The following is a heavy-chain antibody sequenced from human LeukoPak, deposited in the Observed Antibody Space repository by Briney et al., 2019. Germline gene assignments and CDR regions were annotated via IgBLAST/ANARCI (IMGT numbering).Heavy chain of an antibody. CDR3: ARDGSYYDSSGYLIDY. Sequence: GGSLRLSCAASGFTFSGYWMSWVRQAPGKGLEWVANIKQDGSEKYYVDSVKGRFTISRDNAKKSLYLQMNSLRAEDTAVYYCARDGSYYDSSGYLIDYWGQGTLVTVSS. CDR2: IKQDGSEK. CDR1: GFTFSGYW. D-gene: IGHD3-22*01. V-gene: IGHV3-7*03. J-gene: IGHJ4*02.